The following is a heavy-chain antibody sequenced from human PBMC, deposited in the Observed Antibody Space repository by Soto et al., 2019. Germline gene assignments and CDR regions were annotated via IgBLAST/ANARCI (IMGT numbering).Heavy chain of an antibody. V-gene: IGHV3-30*18. CDR1: GFTFSSYG. CDR3: AKDLAVPAALRYYDYGMDV. J-gene: IGHJ6*02. CDR2: ISYDGSNK. Sequence: QVQLVESGGGVVQPGRSLRLSCAASGFTFSSYGMHWVRQAPGKGLEWVAVISYDGSNKYYADSVKGRFTISRDNSKNTLYLQMNSLRAQDTAVYYCAKDLAVPAALRYYDYGMDVWGQGTTVTVSS. D-gene: IGHD2-2*01.